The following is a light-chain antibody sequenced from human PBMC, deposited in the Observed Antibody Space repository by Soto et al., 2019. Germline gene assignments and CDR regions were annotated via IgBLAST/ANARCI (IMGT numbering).Light chain of an antibody. CDR1: QSVSSN. CDR3: QQYGSSPLT. Sequence: EIVVTQSPCTLSLSPGERATLSCMASQSVSSNLAWYQQKPGQAPRLLIYGASTRATGVPARFSGSGSGTDFTLTISRLEPEDFAVYYCQQYGSSPLTFGGGTKVDIK. J-gene: IGKJ4*01. V-gene: IGKV3-20*01. CDR2: GAS.